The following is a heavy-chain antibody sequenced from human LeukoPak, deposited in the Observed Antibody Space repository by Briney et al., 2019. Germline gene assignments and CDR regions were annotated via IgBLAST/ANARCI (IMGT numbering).Heavy chain of an antibody. Sequence: SETLSLTCSVSGASVNYGTYFLNWMRQPPGKGLEWIAYVDYNGGTNYNPSLKSRVTMSVDTSKNQFVLRMSSMTATDTAVYYCAGGTGRLTENWGQGTLVTVSS. V-gene: IGHV4-61*01. CDR1: GASVNYGTYF. CDR3: AGGTGRLTEN. CDR2: VDYNGGT. D-gene: IGHD2-21*02. J-gene: IGHJ4*02.